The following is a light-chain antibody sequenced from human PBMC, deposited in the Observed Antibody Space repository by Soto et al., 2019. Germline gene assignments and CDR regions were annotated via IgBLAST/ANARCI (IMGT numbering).Light chain of an antibody. CDR1: QGIRSD. J-gene: IGKJ1*01. CDR2: AAS. V-gene: IGKV1-6*01. CDR3: LQYYNYPRT. Sequence: AIQMTQSPSSLSASVGDRVTITCRASQGIRSDLAWYQQKPGKPPNLLIYAASGLQSGVPSRFSGSGSGTDFTLTISSLQPEDSAVYYCLQYYNYPRTFGQGTRVEIK.